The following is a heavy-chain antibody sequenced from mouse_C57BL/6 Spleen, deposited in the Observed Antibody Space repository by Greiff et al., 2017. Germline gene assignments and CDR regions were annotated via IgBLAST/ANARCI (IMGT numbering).Heavy chain of an antibody. V-gene: IGHV6-6*01. J-gene: IGHJ1*03. CDR2: IRNKANDHAT. CDR1: GFTFSDAW. CDR3: TRMNDGGYLDV. Sequence: EVKVEESGGGLVQPGGSMKLSCAASGFTFSDAWMDWVRQSPEKGLEWVAEIRNKANDHATYYAESVKGRFTISRDDSKCSVYLKMNSLRAEDTGIDYCTRMNDGGYLDVWGTGTTVTVSS. D-gene: IGHD1-1*01.